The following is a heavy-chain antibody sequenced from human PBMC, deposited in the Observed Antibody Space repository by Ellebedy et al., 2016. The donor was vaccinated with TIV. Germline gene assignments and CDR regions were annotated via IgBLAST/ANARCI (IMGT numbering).Heavy chain of an antibody. V-gene: IGHV3-30*03. Sequence: GESLKISXAASGFTFSSYGMHWVRQAPGKGLEWVAVISYDGSNKYYADSVKGRFTISRDNAKNSLFLQMNSLRAEDTAVYYCARDPTGGGFDPWGQGTLVTVSS. CDR2: ISYDGSNK. J-gene: IGHJ5*02. D-gene: IGHD3-16*01. CDR1: GFTFSSYG. CDR3: ARDPTGGGFDP.